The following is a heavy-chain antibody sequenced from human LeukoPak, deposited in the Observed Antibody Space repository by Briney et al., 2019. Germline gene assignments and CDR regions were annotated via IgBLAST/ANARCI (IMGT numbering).Heavy chain of an antibody. CDR3: ARGYYSLGYFDY. CDR1: GFIFSSYS. CDR2: IISSNHAI. Sequence: GGSLRLSCAASGFIFSSYSMSWVRQAPGKGLEWLSYIISSNHAIYYADSVKGRFTISRDNAKNSLFLQMNSLRDEDTAVYYCARGYYSLGYFDYWGQGALVAVSS. V-gene: IGHV3-48*02. J-gene: IGHJ4*02. D-gene: IGHD3-22*01.